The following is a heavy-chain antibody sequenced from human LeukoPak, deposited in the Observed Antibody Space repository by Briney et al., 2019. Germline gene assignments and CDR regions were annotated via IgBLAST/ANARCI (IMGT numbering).Heavy chain of an antibody. CDR1: GFTFSSYE. D-gene: IGHD5-24*01. V-gene: IGHV3-48*03. CDR3: AREVAGRWLQFFDY. J-gene: IGHJ4*02. Sequence: GGSLRLSCAASGFTFSSYEMNWVRQAPGKGLEWVSYISTSGSTIHYADSVKGRFTISRDNAKNSLYLQMNSLRAEDTAVYYCAREVAGRWLQFFDYWGQGTLVTVSS. CDR2: ISTSGSTI.